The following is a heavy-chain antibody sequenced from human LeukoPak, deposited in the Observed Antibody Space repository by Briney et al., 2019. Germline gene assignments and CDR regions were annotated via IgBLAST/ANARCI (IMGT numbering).Heavy chain of an antibody. J-gene: IGHJ4*02. V-gene: IGHV4-4*07. D-gene: IGHD3-9*01. CDR3: ARESILTGYYLGGLNFGY. Sequence: SETLSLTCTVSGGSISSYYWSWIRQPAGKGLEWIGRIYTSGSTNYNPSLKSRVTMSADTSKNQFSLKLSSVTAADTGVYYCARESILTGYYLGGLNFGYWGQGTLVTVSS. CDR1: GGSISSYY. CDR2: IYTSGST.